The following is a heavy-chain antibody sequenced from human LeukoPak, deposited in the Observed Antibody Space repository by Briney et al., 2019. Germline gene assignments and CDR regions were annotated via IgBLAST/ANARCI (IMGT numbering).Heavy chain of an antibody. D-gene: IGHD2/OR15-2a*01. CDR3: ARDSTLDY. J-gene: IGHJ4*01. Sequence: ASVKVSCKASGHPFIGYYMQWVRQAPGQGLEWMGWINPSSGGTNYAQKFQGRVTMTRDTSISTAYIEVYSLTLVDTDVYFCARDSTLDYLLEGTQITVCS. CDR1: GHPFIGYY. CDR2: INPSSGGT. V-gene: IGHV1-2*02.